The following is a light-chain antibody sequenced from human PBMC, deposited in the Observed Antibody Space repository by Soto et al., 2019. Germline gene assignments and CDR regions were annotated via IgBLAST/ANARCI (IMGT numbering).Light chain of an antibody. J-gene: IGKJ2*01. CDR1: QSVSSTY. CDR3: QQYDSSPYT. CDR2: GAS. Sequence: EIVLTQSPGTLSLSPGDRATLSCRASQSVSSTYVAWYQQRPGQAPSLLIYGASSRATGIPDRFSGSGSGTDFTLSISRLEPEDVGEYYCQQYDSSPYTFGQGTKLEIK. V-gene: IGKV3-20*01.